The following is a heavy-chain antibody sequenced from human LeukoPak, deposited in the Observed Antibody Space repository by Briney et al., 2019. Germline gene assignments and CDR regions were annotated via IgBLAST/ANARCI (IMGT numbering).Heavy chain of an antibody. CDR3: ARDLGQYYDTSDNWFDP. Sequence: GGSLRLSCAASGFTFSSYAMSWVRQAPGKGLEWVSAISGSGGSAYYADSVKGRFTISRDNAKNTLNLQMNSLRAEDTAVYYCARDLGQYYDTSDNWFDPWGQGTLVTVSS. J-gene: IGHJ5*01. CDR2: ISGSGGSA. CDR1: GFTFSSYA. D-gene: IGHD3-22*01. V-gene: IGHV3-23*01.